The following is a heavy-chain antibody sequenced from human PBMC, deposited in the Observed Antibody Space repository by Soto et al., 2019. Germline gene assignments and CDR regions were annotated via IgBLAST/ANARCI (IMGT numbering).Heavy chain of an antibody. CDR1: GFTFSSYD. CDR3: ARAIDYDILTGYPAPPDY. V-gene: IGHV3-13*04. CDR2: IGTAGDT. J-gene: IGHJ4*02. D-gene: IGHD3-9*01. Sequence: GGSLRLSCASSGFTFSSYDMHLVRQATGKGLEWVSAIGTAGDTYYPGSVKGRFTISRENAKNSLYLQMNSLRAGDTAVYYCARAIDYDILTGYPAPPDYWGQGTLVTVSS.